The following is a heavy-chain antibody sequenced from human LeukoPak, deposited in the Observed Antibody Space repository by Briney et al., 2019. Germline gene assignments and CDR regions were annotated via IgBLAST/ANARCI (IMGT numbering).Heavy chain of an antibody. V-gene: IGHV1-8*01. Sequence: ASVKVSCKASGHTFTSYDINWVRQATGQGLEWMGWMNPKSGNTGYAQKFQGRVTMTRSTSLSTAYMELSSLRSEDTAVYYCARGLRYCSGGRCYFSPPYYYYMDVWGKGTTVTISS. J-gene: IGHJ6*03. D-gene: IGHD2-15*01. CDR3: ARGLRYCSGGRCYFSPPYYYYMDV. CDR1: GHTFTSYD. CDR2: MNPKSGNT.